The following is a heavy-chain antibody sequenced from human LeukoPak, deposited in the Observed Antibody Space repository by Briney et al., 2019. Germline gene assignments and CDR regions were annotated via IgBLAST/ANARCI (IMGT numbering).Heavy chain of an antibody. CDR3: ARVGCSSTSCYTGAADY. Sequence: PSEPLSLTCAVYGGSFSGYYWSWIRQPPGKGLEWIGEINHSGSTNYNPSLKSRVTISVDTSKNQFSLKLSSVTAADTAVYYCARVGCSSTSCYTGAADYWGQGTLVTVSS. CDR2: INHSGST. D-gene: IGHD2-2*02. V-gene: IGHV4-34*01. J-gene: IGHJ4*02. CDR1: GGSFSGYY.